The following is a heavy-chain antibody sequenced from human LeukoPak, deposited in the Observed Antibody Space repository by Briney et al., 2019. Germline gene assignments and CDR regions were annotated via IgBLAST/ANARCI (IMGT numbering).Heavy chain of an antibody. V-gene: IGHV4-34*01. D-gene: IGHD3-22*01. CDR3: AREYYYYDSSGPPPPYYFDY. Sequence: SETLSLTCAVYGGSFSGYYWSWIRQPPGKGLEWIGEINHSGSTNYNPSLKSRVTISVDTSKNQFSLKLSSVTAADTAVYYCAREYYYYDSSGPPPPYYFDYWGQGTLVTVSS. CDR1: GGSFSGYY. J-gene: IGHJ4*02. CDR2: INHSGST.